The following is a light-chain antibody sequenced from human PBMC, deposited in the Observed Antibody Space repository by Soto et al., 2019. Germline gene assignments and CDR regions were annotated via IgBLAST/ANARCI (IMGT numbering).Light chain of an antibody. Sequence: IPLTQSPADISTSACGASQSTCRASQTIMTYLNWYQLKPGKPARLLIYAASSVQSGVPSRLSGGGSGTDYTLTISSLQPEDFATYYCQQYYSSSITFGQGTRLEIK. CDR3: QQYYSSSIT. V-gene: IGKV1-39*01. CDR2: AAS. J-gene: IGKJ5*01. CDR1: QTIMTY.